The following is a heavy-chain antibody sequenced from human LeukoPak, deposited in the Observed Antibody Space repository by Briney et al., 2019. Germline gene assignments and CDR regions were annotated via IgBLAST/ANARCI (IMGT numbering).Heavy chain of an antibody. CDR1: GGSISSYY. CDR3: AREHYYGSGSYYKARDY. Sequence: SETLSLTCTVSGGSISSYYWSWIRQPPGKGLEWIGEINHSGSTNYNPSLKSQVTISVDTSKNQFSLKLSSVTAADTAVYYCAREHYYGSGSYYKARDYWGQGTLVTVSS. D-gene: IGHD3-10*01. CDR2: INHSGST. J-gene: IGHJ4*02. V-gene: IGHV4-34*01.